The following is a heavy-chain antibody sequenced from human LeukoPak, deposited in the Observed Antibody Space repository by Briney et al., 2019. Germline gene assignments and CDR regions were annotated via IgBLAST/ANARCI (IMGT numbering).Heavy chain of an antibody. CDR3: ARVDYTSGNYVDY. CDR1: GFTFSSYS. J-gene: IGHJ4*02. D-gene: IGHD3-10*01. CDR2: ISSSSSYI. V-gene: IGHV3-21*01. Sequence: GGSLRLSCAASGFTFSSYSMNWVRQAPGKGLEWVSSISSSSSYIYYADSVKGRFTISRDNAKNSLYLQMNSLRAEDTAVYYCARVDYTSGNYVDYWGQGTLVTVSS.